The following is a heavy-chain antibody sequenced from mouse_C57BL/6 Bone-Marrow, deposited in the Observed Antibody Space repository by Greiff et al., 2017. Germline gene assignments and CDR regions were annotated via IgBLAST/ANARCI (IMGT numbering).Heavy chain of an antibody. Sequence: VQLQQPGAELVRPGTSVKLSCKASGYTFTSYWMHWVKQRPGQGLEWIGVIDPSDSYTNYNQKFKGKATLTVDTSSSTAYMQLSSLTSEDSAVYYCARCYYGSSCGAYWGQGTLVTVSA. J-gene: IGHJ3*01. CDR3: ARCYYGSSCGAY. CDR1: GYTFTSYW. D-gene: IGHD1-1*01. V-gene: IGHV1-59*01. CDR2: IDPSDSYT.